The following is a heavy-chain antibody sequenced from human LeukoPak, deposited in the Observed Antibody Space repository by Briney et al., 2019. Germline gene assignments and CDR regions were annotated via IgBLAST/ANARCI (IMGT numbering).Heavy chain of an antibody. V-gene: IGHV3-48*02. Sequence: GGALRLSCAASGFTFSSYSMNWVRQAPGKGLEWVSYISSSSSTIYYADSVKGRFTISRDNAKNSLYLQMNSLRDEDTAVYYCAILQGAVAHFDYWGQGTLVTVSS. J-gene: IGHJ4*02. D-gene: IGHD6-19*01. CDR2: ISSSSSTI. CDR1: GFTFSSYS. CDR3: AILQGAVAHFDY.